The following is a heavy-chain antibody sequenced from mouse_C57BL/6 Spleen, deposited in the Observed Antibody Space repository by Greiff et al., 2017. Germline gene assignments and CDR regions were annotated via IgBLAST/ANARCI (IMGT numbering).Heavy chain of an antibody. CDR1: GYTFTSYW. D-gene: IGHD2-1*01. V-gene: IGHV1-55*01. CDR3: AEIDYGNLYAMDY. CDR2: IYPGSGST. Sequence: VQLQQPGAELVKPGASVKMSCKASGYTFTSYWITWVKQRPGQGLEWIGDIYPGSGSTNYNEKFKSKATLTVDTSSSTAYMQLSSLTSEDSAVYYGAEIDYGNLYAMDYWGQGTSVTVSS. J-gene: IGHJ4*01.